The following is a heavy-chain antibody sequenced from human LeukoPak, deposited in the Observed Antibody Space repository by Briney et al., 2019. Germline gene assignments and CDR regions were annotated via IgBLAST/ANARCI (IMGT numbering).Heavy chain of an antibody. V-gene: IGHV3-74*01. Sequence: GGSLRLSCAASGFTFSSHWMHWVRQAPGKGLVWVSRINSDGSSISYADSVKGRFTISRDNAKNTLYLQMNSLSTEDTAVYYCARDSSGSTVGYFDYWGQGALVIVSS. CDR2: INSDGSSI. CDR1: GFTFSSHW. J-gene: IGHJ4*02. CDR3: ARDSSGSTVGYFDY. D-gene: IGHD3-10*01.